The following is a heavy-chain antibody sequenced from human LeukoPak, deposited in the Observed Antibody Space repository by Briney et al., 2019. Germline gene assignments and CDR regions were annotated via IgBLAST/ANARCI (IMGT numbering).Heavy chain of an antibody. V-gene: IGHV5-51*01. J-gene: IGHJ4*02. CDR3: ARRGSGTYSPFDF. D-gene: IGHD1-26*01. Sequence: GESLKISCTVSGYSFTYYWIGWVRQMPGKGLEWMGIIFPGDSDTRYSPSFQGQVTISADKSIGTAYLQWSSLKASDTAMYYCARRGSGTYSPFDFWGQGTLVTVSS. CDR2: IFPGDSDT. CDR1: GYSFTYYW.